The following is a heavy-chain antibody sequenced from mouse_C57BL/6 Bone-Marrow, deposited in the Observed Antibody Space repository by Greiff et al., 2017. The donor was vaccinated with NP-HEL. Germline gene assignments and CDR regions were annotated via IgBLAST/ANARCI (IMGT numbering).Heavy chain of an antibody. CDR1: GYTFTDYY. D-gene: IGHD2-2*01. V-gene: IGHV1-19*01. CDR3: ARGYYGYDGFAY. CDR2: INPYNGGT. Sequence: EVQLQQSGPVLVKPGASVKMSCKASGYTFTDYYMNWVKQSHGKSLEWIGVINPYNGGTSYNQKFKGKATLTVDKSSSTAYMELNSLTSEDSAVYYCARGYYGYDGFAYWGQGTLVTVSA. J-gene: IGHJ3*01.